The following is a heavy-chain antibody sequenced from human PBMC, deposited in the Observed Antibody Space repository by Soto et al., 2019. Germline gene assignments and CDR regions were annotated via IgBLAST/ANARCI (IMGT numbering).Heavy chain of an antibody. D-gene: IGHD3-22*01. Sequence: GGSMILSCAAAGFHFSRYSMHWVSQAPGKGLEWVAAISYDETNESYADSVKGRFTISRDTSKNTLFLQMNSLRPEDTAVYFCSRAPFDSSGYFGYWGQGALVTVSS. J-gene: IGHJ4*02. CDR2: ISYDETNE. CDR3: SRAPFDSSGYFGY. V-gene: IGHV3-30-3*01. CDR1: GFHFSRYS.